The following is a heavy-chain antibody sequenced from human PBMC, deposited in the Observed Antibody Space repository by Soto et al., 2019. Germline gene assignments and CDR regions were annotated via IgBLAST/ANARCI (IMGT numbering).Heavy chain of an antibody. V-gene: IGHV1-69*13. CDR2: SIPIFGTA. J-gene: IGHJ6*02. D-gene: IGHD5-12*01. CDR1: GGTFNNYP. Sequence: SVKVSCKASGGTFNNYPITWVRQAPGEGLEWVGGSIPIFGTANYAQKFQGRVTISVDESTSTAYMELSSLRSEDTAVYYCARGRGYSGDDHYYYFDMDVWGQGTTVTVSS. CDR3: ARGRGYSGDDHYYYFDMDV.